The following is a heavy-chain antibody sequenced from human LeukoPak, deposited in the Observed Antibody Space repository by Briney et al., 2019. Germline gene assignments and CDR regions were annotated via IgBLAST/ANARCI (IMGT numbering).Heavy chain of an antibody. V-gene: IGHV4-39*07. J-gene: IGHJ5*02. Sequence: SETLSLTCTVSGGSISSGSYSWGWIRQPPGKALEWIGSIYYSGSPYYNPSLKSRVTISVDTSKNQFSLKLSSVTAADTAVYYCARVPVNIWENWFDPWGQGTLVTVSS. D-gene: IGHD1-26*01. CDR3: ARVPVNIWENWFDP. CDR2: IYYSGSP. CDR1: GGSISSGSYS.